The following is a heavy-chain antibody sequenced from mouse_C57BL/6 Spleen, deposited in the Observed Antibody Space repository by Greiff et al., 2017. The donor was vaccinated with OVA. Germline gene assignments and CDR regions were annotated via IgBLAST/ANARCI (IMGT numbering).Heavy chain of an antibody. CDR3: ARHEREYDYDGDGFDY. D-gene: IGHD2-4*01. CDR2: FYPGSGSI. Sequence: VQLQQPGAELVKPGASVKMSCKASGYTFTEYTIHWVKQRSGQGLEWIGWFYPGSGSIKYNEKFKDKATLTADKSSSTVYMELSRLTSEDSAVYFCARHEREYDYDGDGFDYWGQGTTLTVSS. V-gene: IGHV1-62-2*01. CDR1: GYTFTEYT. J-gene: IGHJ2*01.